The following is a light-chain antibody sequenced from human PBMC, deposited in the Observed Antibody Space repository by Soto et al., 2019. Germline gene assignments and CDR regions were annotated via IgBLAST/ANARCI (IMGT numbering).Light chain of an antibody. CDR1: SSDVGTYNY. V-gene: IGLV2-14*01. J-gene: IGLJ2*01. Sequence: QSVLTQPASVSGSPGQSITISCTGTSSDVGTYNYVSWYQQHPGKAPKLMIYEVTNRPSGVSNPFSGSKSGNTASLTICGLQAEDEADYYCSSYTTSSTVVFGGGTKLTVL. CDR2: EVT. CDR3: SSYTTSSTVV.